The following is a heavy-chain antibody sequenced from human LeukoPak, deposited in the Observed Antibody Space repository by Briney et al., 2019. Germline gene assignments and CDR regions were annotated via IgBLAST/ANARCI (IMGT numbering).Heavy chain of an antibody. V-gene: IGHV1-18*01. CDR2: ISAYNGNT. CDR3: ARGPRILAAGSYYFDY. D-gene: IGHD6-13*01. CDR1: GYTFTSYG. Sequence: ASVKVSCKASGYTFTSYGISWVRQAPGQGLEWMGWISAYNGNTNYAQKLQGRVTMTTDTSTSTAYMELRSLRSDDTAVYYCARGPRILAAGSYYFDYWGQGSLVTVSS. J-gene: IGHJ4*02.